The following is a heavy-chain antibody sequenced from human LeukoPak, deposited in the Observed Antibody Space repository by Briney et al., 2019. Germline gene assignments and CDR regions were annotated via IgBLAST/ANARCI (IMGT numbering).Heavy chain of an antibody. CDR1: GGSINNYY. D-gene: IGHD1-26*01. V-gene: IGHV4-4*07. CDR2: VYESGST. Sequence: ETLSLTCIVSGGSINNYYWTWIRQPAGTGLEWIGRVYESGSTNYNPSLKSRVTMSVDTSKNQFSLKLSSVTAADTAVYYCARVHGGGSNYFDYWGQGTLVTVSS. CDR3: ARVHGGGSNYFDY. J-gene: IGHJ4*02.